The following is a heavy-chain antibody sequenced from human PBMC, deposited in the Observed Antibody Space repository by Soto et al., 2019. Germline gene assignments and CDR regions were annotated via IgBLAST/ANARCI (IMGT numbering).Heavy chain of an antibody. CDR3: ARGYHSCGYYFPGY. CDR1: GGSVSSGSYY. CDR2: IYYSGST. V-gene: IGHV4-61*01. J-gene: IGHJ4*02. Sequence: QVQLQESGPGLVKPSETLSLTCTVSGGSVSSGSYYWSWIRQPPGKGLEWIGYIYYSGSTNYNPSLKSRVTLAVDASKNPYSLKLSSGNAADTAVYFCARGYHSCGYYFPGYWGQGTLDTVSS. D-gene: IGHD3-22*01.